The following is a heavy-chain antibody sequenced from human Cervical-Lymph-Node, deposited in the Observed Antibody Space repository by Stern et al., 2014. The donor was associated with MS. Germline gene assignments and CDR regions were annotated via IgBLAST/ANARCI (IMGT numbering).Heavy chain of an antibody. CDR1: GDSISSTSYY. V-gene: IGHV4-39*01. D-gene: IGHD4-11*01. Sequence: QLQLQESGPGLVKPSETLSLTCTVSGDSISSTSYYWGWIRQPPGKGLEWIGSIYSSGRTYYNPSLKSRVTISVDTSKNQFPLRLSSVTAADTALYYCARHPPAHDYKYGISYYFYGVDVWGHGTTVTVSS. J-gene: IGHJ6*02. CDR3: ARHPPAHDYKYGISYYFYGVDV. CDR2: IYSSGRT.